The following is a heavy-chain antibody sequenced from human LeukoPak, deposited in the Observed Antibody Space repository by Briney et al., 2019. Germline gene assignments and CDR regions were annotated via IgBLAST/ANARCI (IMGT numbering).Heavy chain of an antibody. CDR1: GFTFSSYS. V-gene: IGHV3-21*01. CDR3: AKEPDSHCSSVSCFMNY. J-gene: IGHJ4*02. D-gene: IGHD2-2*01. Sequence: GGSLRLSCAASGFTFSSYSMSWVRQAPGKGLEWVSSISSGSSYIFSADSVKGRFTISRDNAKNSLYLQMNSLRAEDTAVYYCAKEPDSHCSSVSCFMNYWGQGTLVTVSS. CDR2: ISSGSSYI.